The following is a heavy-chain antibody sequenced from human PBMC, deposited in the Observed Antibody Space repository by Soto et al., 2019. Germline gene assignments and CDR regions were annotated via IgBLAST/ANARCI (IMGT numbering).Heavy chain of an antibody. CDR3: AGDYYGSGSYYWDY. Sequence: GGSLRLSCAASGFTVSSNYMSWVRQAPGKGLEWVSVIYSGGSTYYADSVKGRFTISRDNSKNTLYLQMNSLRAEDMAMYYCAGDYYGSGSYYWDYWGQGTLVTVSS. J-gene: IGHJ4*02. CDR1: GFTVSSNY. V-gene: IGHV3-66*01. CDR2: IYSGGST. D-gene: IGHD3-10*01.